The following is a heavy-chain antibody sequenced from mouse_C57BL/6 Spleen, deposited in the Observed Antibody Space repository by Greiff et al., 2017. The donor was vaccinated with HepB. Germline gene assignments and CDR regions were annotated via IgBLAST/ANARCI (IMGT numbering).Heavy chain of an antibody. CDR2: IHPNSGST. CDR1: GYTFTSYW. D-gene: IGHD1-1*01. CDR3: GRHYYGNGYAMDY. V-gene: IGHV1-64*01. Sequence: QVQLQQPGAELVKPGASVKLSCKASGYTFTSYWMHWVKQRPGQGLEWIGMIHPNSGSTNYNEKFKSKATLTVDKSSSTAYMQLSSLTSEDSAVYYCGRHYYGNGYAMDYWGQGTSVTVSS. J-gene: IGHJ4*01.